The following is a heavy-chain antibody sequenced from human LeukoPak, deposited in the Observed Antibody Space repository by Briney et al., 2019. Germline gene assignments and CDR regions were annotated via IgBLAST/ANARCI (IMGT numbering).Heavy chain of an antibody. Sequence: PGGSLRLSCAAPGFTFSSYAMHWVRQAPGKGLEYVSAISSNGGSTYYANSVKGRFTISRDNSKNTLYLQMGSLRAEDMAVYYCARDLLVGADAFDIWGQGTMVTVSS. V-gene: IGHV3-64*01. D-gene: IGHD1-26*01. CDR2: ISSNGGST. CDR3: ARDLLVGADAFDI. J-gene: IGHJ3*02. CDR1: GFTFSSYA.